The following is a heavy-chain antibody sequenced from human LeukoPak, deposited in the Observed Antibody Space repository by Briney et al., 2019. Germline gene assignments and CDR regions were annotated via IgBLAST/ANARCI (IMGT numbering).Heavy chain of an antibody. Sequence: PGGSLRLSCAASGFTFDDYAMHWVRQAPGKGLEWVSGISWNSGSIGYVDSVKGRFTISRDNSMDSLYLQINNLRAEDTAVYYCATRDRFSSGWDMGFDYWGQGTLVTVSS. CDR2: ISWNSGSI. CDR3: ATRDRFSSGWDMGFDY. J-gene: IGHJ4*02. CDR1: GFTFDDYA. D-gene: IGHD6-19*01. V-gene: IGHV3-9*01.